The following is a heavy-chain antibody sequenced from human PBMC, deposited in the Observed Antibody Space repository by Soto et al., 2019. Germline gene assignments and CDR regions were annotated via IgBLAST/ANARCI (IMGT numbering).Heavy chain of an antibody. J-gene: IGHJ3*02. D-gene: IGHD3-10*01. V-gene: IGHV1-18*01. CDR2: ISAYNGNT. CDR1: GYTFTSYG. CDR3: ARSFYGSGLDAFDI. Sequence: ASVKVSCKASGYTFTSYGISWVRQAPGQGLEWMGWISAYNGNTNYAQKLQGRVTITTDTSASTAYMELSSLRSEDTAVYYCARSFYGSGLDAFDIWGQGTMVTVSS.